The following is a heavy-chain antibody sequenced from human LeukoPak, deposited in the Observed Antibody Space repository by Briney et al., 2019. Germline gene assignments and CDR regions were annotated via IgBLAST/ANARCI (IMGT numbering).Heavy chain of an antibody. CDR2: IRGSGGST. CDR1: GFTFSSYA. Sequence: PGGSLRHSCAASGFTFSSYAMSWVRQAPGKGLEWVSAIRGSGGSTYYADSVKGRFTTSRDNSKNTLNLQMNSLRAEDTAVYYCARSGEYSYGYSDYWGQGTLVTVSS. CDR3: ARSGEYSYGYSDY. V-gene: IGHV3-23*01. J-gene: IGHJ4*02. D-gene: IGHD5-18*01.